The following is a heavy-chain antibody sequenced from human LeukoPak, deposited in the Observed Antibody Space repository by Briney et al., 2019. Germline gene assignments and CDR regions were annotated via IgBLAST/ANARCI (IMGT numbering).Heavy chain of an antibody. CDR3: AKGPQDYYYYYYMEV. J-gene: IGHJ6*03. CDR1: GFTFSSYG. V-gene: IGHV3-33*06. Sequence: PGGSLRLSCAASGFTFSSYGMHWVRQAPGKGLEWVAVIWYDGSNKYYADSVKGRFTISRDNSKNTLYLQMNSLRAEDTAVYYCAKGPQDYYYYYYMEVWGKGTTVTVSS. CDR2: IWYDGSNK.